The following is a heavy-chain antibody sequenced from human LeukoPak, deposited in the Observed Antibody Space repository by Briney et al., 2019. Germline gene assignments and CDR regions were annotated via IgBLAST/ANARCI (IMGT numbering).Heavy chain of an antibody. CDR1: GYTFTSYG. CDR3: ARDSSPWLVLDY. CDR2: INAYNGNT. D-gene: IGHD6-19*01. J-gene: IGHJ4*02. Sequence: ASVKVSCKASGYTFTSYGISWVRQAPGQRLEWMGWINAYNGNTNYAQKLQGRVTMTTDTPTSTAYMELRSLRSDDTAVYYCARDSSPWLVLDYWGQGTLVSVCS. V-gene: IGHV1-18*04.